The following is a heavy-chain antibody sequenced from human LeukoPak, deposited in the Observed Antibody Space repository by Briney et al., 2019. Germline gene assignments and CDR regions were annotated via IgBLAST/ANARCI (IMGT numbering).Heavy chain of an antibody. J-gene: IGHJ5*02. CDR1: GGSVSIDSYY. CDR3: ARTNYGDYNWFDP. V-gene: IGHV4-61*01. Sequence: TSETLSLTCRVSGGSVSIDSYYWSWIRQPPGQGLEWIGYIHNSGSTKYNASLKSRLTISVDTSKNQFSLEVTSVTAADTAVYYCARTNYGDYNWFDPWGQGTLVTVSS. D-gene: IGHD4-17*01. CDR2: IHNSGST.